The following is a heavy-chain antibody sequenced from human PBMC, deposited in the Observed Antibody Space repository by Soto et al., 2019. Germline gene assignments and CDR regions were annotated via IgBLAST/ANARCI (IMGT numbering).Heavy chain of an antibody. CDR1: GFTFSTYA. J-gene: IGHJ4*02. Sequence: PVGSLRLSWSASGFTFSTYAMTWIRQAPGKGLEWVSGISATGGASYYADSVKGRLTISRENSKSTLYLQMNSLRAEETAGYYCAKDLRPYCSYCGRGSVVTV. CDR2: ISATGGAS. V-gene: IGHV3-23*01. CDR3: AKDLRPYCSY. D-gene: IGHD2-15*01.